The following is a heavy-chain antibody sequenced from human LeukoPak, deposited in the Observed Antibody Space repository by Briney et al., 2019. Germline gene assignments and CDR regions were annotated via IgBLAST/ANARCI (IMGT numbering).Heavy chain of an antibody. J-gene: IGHJ5*02. D-gene: IGHD3-3*01. CDR2: IIPIFGTA. Sequence: SVKVSCKASGGTFSSYAISWVRQAPGQGLEWMGGIIPIFGTANYAQKFQGRVTITADKSTSTAYMELSSLRSEDTAVYYCARDRVGDDFWSGYFPPTRWFDPWGQGTLVTVSS. CDR1: GGTFSSYA. CDR3: ARDRVGDDFWSGYFPPTRWFDP. V-gene: IGHV1-69*06.